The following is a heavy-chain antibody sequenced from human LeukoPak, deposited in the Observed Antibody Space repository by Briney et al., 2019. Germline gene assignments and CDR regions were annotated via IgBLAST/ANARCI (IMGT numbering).Heavy chain of an antibody. D-gene: IGHD3-10*01. Sequence: SETLSLTCTVFGGSISSYYWSWIRQPPGKGLEWIGYIHYSGSTNYNPSFKSQATISLDTSKNQSPLKLSSVTAADTAVYYCARDPGGWNFDLWGRGTLVTVSS. J-gene: IGHJ2*01. CDR3: ARDPGGWNFDL. V-gene: IGHV4-59*01. CDR2: IHYSGST. CDR1: GGSISSYY.